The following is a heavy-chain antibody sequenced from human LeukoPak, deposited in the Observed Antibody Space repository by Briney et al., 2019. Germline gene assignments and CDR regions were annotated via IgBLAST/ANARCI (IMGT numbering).Heavy chain of an antibody. Sequence: PGGSLRLSCAASGFTFSSYAMHWVRQAPGKGLEYVSAISSNGGSTYYANSVKGRFTISRDNAKNTLYLQINSLRAEDTAVYYCARSQGVAISYWGQGTLVTVSS. CDR1: GFTFSSYA. J-gene: IGHJ4*02. CDR2: ISSNGGST. CDR3: ARSQGVAISY. V-gene: IGHV3-64*01. D-gene: IGHD3-3*01.